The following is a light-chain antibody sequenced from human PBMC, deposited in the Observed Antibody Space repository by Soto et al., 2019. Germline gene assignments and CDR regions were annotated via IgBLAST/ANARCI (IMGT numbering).Light chain of an antibody. CDR3: LQDYNYPRT. J-gene: IGKJ1*01. CDR2: AAS. V-gene: IGKV1-6*01. CDR1: QDIRNV. Sequence: AIQMTQSPSSLSASVGDRVSITCRASQDIRNVLGWFQQKPGKAPKLLISAASFLQSGVPSRFSGSGSGTDFTLTISSLQPEDFATYYCLQDYNYPRTFXQGTKLDIK.